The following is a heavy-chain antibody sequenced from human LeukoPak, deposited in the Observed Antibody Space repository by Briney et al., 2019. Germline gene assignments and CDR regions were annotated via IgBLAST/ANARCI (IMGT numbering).Heavy chain of an antibody. CDR1: GFTFTNYA. J-gene: IGHJ4*02. CDR3: AKDMGLYSYGYYDY. V-gene: IGHV3-23*01. Sequence: GGSLGLSCAASGFTFTNYAMSWVRQAPGKGLEWVSAISGIGDKTHYADSVKGRFTISRDYSKNTLDLQMNSLRAEDTAVYCCAKDMGLYSYGYYDYWGQGTLVTVSS. CDR2: ISGIGDKT. D-gene: IGHD5-18*01.